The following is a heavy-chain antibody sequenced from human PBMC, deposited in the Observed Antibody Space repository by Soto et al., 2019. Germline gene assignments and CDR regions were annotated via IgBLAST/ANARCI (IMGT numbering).Heavy chain of an antibody. CDR1: GYTFSGHY. V-gene: IGHV1-2*02. D-gene: IGHD6-19*01. CDR3: ARGGALDGTSPPFNH. Sequence: ASVKVSCKASGYTFSGHYMHWIRQAPGQGPEWLGWINANSGDTDRAPKFQDRLTMTRDTSISTAYMELSRLRSDDTAVYYCARGGALDGTSPPFNHWGQGTLVTISS. CDR2: INANSGDT. J-gene: IGHJ4*02.